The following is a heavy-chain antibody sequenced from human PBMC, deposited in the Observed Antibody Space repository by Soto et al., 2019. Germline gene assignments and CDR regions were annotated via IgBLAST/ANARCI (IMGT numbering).Heavy chain of an antibody. V-gene: IGHV1-8*01. Sequence: ASVKVSCKASGYTFGNNDISWVRQATGQGLEWMGWMNPNSGNTGYAQKFQGRVSMTRNTSITTAYLELSSLRSDDTAIFSCARMATSGTLNWFHPWGQGTLVTVSS. J-gene: IGHJ5*02. CDR2: MNPNSGNT. CDR3: ARMATSGTLNWFHP. CDR1: GYTFGNND.